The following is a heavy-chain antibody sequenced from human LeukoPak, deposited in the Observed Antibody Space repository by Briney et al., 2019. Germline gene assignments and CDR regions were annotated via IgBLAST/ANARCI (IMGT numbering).Heavy chain of an antibody. V-gene: IGHV4-61*01. Sequence: PSETLSLTCTVSGGSISSGTYYWSWIRQLPGKGLEWIGYIYYSGSTNYNPSLKSRVTISVDTSKNQFSLKLSSVTAADTAVYYCARAYGYLDYWGQGTLVTVSS. D-gene: IGHD2-8*01. CDR2: IYYSGST. CDR1: GGSISSGTYY. J-gene: IGHJ4*02. CDR3: ARAYGYLDY.